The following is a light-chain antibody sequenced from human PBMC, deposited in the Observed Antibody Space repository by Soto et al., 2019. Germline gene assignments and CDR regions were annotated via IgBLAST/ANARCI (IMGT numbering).Light chain of an antibody. J-gene: IGKJ1*01. CDR1: QSVSSYY. Sequence: IVLTQSPGTLSLSPGERATLSCRASQSVSSYYLAWYQQKPGQAPRLLIYAASSRATGIPDRFSGGGSGTDFTLTISRLEPEDFAVYDCQQCGSSPWTFGQGNKVEIK. CDR3: QQCGSSPWT. V-gene: IGKV3-20*01. CDR2: AAS.